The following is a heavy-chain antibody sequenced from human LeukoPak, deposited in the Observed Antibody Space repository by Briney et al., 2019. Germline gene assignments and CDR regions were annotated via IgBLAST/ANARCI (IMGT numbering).Heavy chain of an antibody. J-gene: IGHJ3*02. CDR3: ATFKYPAAFDI. CDR2: STGTGYST. Sequence: GGSLRLSCAASEFTFSNYAMSWVRQAPGKGLEWVSGSTGTGYSTYYADSVKGRFTISRDNSKNTLYLQMNSLRAEDTAVYYCATFKYPAAFDIWGQGTMVTVSS. D-gene: IGHD2-2*01. V-gene: IGHV3-23*01. CDR1: EFTFSNYA.